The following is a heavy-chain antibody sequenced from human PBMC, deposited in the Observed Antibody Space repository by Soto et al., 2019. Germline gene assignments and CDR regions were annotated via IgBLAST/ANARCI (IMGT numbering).Heavy chain of an antibody. D-gene: IGHD3-10*02. CDR1: EFTFSSYA. CDR3: ARDHAGRTTFGYYYYGMDV. V-gene: IGHV3-30-3*01. CDR2: ISYDGSNK. J-gene: IGHJ6*02. Sequence: GGSLRLSCAASEFTFSSYAMHWVRQAPGKGLEWVAVISYDGSNKYYADSVKGRFTISRDNSKNTLYLQMNSLRAEDTAVYYCARDHAGRTTFGYYYYGMDVWGQGTTVTVSS.